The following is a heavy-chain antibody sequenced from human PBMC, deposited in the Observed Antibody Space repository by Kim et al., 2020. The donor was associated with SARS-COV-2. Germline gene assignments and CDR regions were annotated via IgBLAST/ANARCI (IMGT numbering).Heavy chain of an antibody. V-gene: IGHV3-7*01. J-gene: IGHJ4*02. Sequence: GGSMRLSCEVSGFTVGSYWMSWVRQAPGKGLESVATINPHGNDRYYVDSVRGRFTISKDSATNSLSLQMNSLRAEDTAVYYCASRYGDFERRLVWGQGTLVTVPS. D-gene: IGHD4-17*01. CDR1: GFTVGSYW. CDR2: INPHGNDR. CDR3: ASRYGDFERRLV.